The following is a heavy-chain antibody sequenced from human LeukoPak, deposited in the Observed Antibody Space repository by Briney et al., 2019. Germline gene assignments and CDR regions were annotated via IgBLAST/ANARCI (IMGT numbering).Heavy chain of an antibody. D-gene: IGHD2-21*01. V-gene: IGHV4-34*01. CDR2: INHSGST. CDR3: ARGRRWGEGTWYYYYGMDV. CDR1: GGSFSGCY. Sequence: PSETLSLTCAVYGGSFSGCYWSWIRQPPGKGLEWIGEINHSGSTNYNPSLKGRVTISVDTSKNQFSLKLSSVTAADTAVYYCARGRRWGEGTWYYYYGMDVWGQGTTVTVSS. J-gene: IGHJ6*02.